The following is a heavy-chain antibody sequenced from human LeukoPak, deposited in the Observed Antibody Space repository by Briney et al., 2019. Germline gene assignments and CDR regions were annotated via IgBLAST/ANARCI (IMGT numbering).Heavy chain of an antibody. J-gene: IGHJ4*02. CDR3: ASVNSTPYP. CDR1: GGSFSGYY. CDR2: INHSGST. V-gene: IGHV4-34*01. D-gene: IGHD2-15*01. Sequence: SETLSLTCAVYGGSFSGYYWSWIRQPPGKGLEWIGEINHSGSTNYDPSLKSRVTISVDTSKNQFSLKLSSVTAADTAVYYCASVNSTPYPWGQGTLVTVSS.